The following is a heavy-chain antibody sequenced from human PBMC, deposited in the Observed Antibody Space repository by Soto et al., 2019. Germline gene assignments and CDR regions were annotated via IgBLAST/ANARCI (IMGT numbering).Heavy chain of an antibody. Sequence: PSETLSLTCTVSGGSISSYYWSWIRQPPGKGLEWIGYIYYSESTNYNPSLKSRVTISVDTSKNQFSLKLSSVTAADTAVYYCARGLTTYYYDSCGYYSYWSFDYWGQGTLVTVSS. CDR1: GGSISSYY. J-gene: IGHJ4*02. CDR2: IYYSEST. V-gene: IGHV4-59*01. D-gene: IGHD3-22*01. CDR3: ARGLTTYYYDSCGYYSYWSFDY.